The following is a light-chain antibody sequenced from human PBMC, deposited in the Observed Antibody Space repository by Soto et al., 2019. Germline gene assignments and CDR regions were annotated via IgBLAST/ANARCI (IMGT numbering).Light chain of an antibody. J-gene: IGKJ5*01. CDR3: RHSYSNPSIT. V-gene: IGKV1-39*01. Sequence: DIQMTQSPSSLSASVGDRVTITCRASENISRHLNWYQQKPGKAPKLLIYAASSLQNGVPSRFRGSGSGTDFSLTNTNLQSEDCATYYYRHSYSNPSITVGQGTRLDIK. CDR2: AAS. CDR1: ENISRH.